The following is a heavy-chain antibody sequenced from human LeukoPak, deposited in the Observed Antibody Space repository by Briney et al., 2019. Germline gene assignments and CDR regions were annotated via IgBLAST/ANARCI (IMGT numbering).Heavy chain of an antibody. V-gene: IGHV1-18*01. CDR1: GHTFTSYG. Sequence: ASVKVSCKASGHTFTSYGISWVRQAPGQGLEWMGWISAYNGNTNYAQKFQGRVTMTRDTSISTAYMELTRLRSDDTAVYYCARGGLRVMVYRLYYMDVWGKGTTVTVSS. D-gene: IGHD2-8*01. CDR3: ARGGLRVMVYRLYYMDV. J-gene: IGHJ6*03. CDR2: ISAYNGNT.